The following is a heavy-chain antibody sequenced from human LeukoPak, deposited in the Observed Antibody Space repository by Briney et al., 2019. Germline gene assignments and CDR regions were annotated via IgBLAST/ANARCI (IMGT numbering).Heavy chain of an antibody. D-gene: IGHD5-18*01. V-gene: IGHV4-39*01. CDR1: GASIGSSSYY. CDR2: IYYTGNT. J-gene: IGHJ5*02. Sequence: PSETLSLTCTVSGASIGSSSYYWGWIRQPPGKGLEWIGSIYYTGNTYHSPSLKSRVTISVDASKSQFSLKLSSVTATDTAVYYCARHRYTYNWFDLWGRGTLVTVSS. CDR3: ARHRYTYNWFDL.